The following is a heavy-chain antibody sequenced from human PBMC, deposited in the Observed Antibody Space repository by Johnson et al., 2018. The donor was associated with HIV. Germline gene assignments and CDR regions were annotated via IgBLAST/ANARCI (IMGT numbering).Heavy chain of an antibody. CDR1: GFTFSNYA. V-gene: IGHV3-30*02. Sequence: QVQLVESGGGVVQPGGSLRLSCAASGFTFSNYAMHWVRQAPGKGLEWVAFIRYDGSNKYYADSVKGRFTISRDNSKNTLYLQMKSLRAEDTAVYYCTRESTEAFDIWGQGTMVTVSS. J-gene: IGHJ3*02. D-gene: IGHD1-14*01. CDR3: TRESTEAFDI. CDR2: IRYDGSNK.